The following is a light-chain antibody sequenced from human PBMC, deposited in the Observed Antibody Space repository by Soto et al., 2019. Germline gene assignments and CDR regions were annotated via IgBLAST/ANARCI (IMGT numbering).Light chain of an antibody. CDR3: QQYNNWPPWT. J-gene: IGKJ1*01. Sequence: EIVMSLSPATLSVSPRERATLSCRPRQSVSSNLAWYQQKPGQAPRLLIYGASTRATGIPARFSGSGSGTEFTLTISSLQSEDFTVYYCQQYNNWPPWTFGQGTKVDIK. CDR1: QSVSSN. CDR2: GAS. V-gene: IGKV3-15*01.